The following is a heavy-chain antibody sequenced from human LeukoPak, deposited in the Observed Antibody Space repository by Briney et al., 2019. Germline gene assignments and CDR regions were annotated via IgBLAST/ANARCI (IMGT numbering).Heavy chain of an antibody. V-gene: IGHV6-1*01. CDR3: ARGQQWAFDY. D-gene: IGHD1-1*01. CDR1: GGSVSSSSAA. Sequence: SQTLSLTCAISGGSVSSSSAAWNWVRQSPSRGLEWLGKTYYRSKWYSDYAVSVKSRITINPDTSKNQFSLQLNSVTPEDTAVYYCARGQQWAFDYWGQGILVTVSS. J-gene: IGHJ4*02. CDR2: TYYRSKWYS.